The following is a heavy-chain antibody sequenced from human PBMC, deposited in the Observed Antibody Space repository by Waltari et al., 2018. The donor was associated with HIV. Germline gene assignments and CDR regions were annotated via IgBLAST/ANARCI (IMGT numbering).Heavy chain of an antibody. Sequence: EVQLVESGGGLVKPGGSLRLSCAASGFTFSNAWMNWVRQAPGKGRGWVGRIKSKADGGTTDDAAPVKGRFTISRDDSKNTLYLQLNSLKTDDTAVYYGATAGSTGTTRGYWGQGTLVTVSS. CDR3: ATAGSTGTTRGY. D-gene: IGHD1-1*01. V-gene: IGHV3-15*01. CDR2: IKSKADGGTT. CDR1: GFTFSNAW. J-gene: IGHJ4*02.